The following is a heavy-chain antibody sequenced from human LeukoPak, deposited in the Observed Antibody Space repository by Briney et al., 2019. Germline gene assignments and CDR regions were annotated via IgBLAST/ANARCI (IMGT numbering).Heavy chain of an antibody. V-gene: IGHV4-59*11. CDR3: ATIKRGSIYGYFDF. Sequence: PSETLSLTCTVSGGSISGHYWSWIRQPPGKGLEWIAYLLDSVNTKDNPSLQSRLTLSADTSKNQFSLRLSSVTAADTAVYYCATIKRGSIYGYFDFWGQGTMVTVSS. CDR1: GGSISGHY. J-gene: IGHJ3*01. D-gene: IGHD5-18*01. CDR2: LLDSVNT.